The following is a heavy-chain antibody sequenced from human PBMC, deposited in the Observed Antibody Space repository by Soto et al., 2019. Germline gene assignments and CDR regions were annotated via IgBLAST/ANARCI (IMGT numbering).Heavy chain of an antibody. V-gene: IGHV4-34*01. CDR1: GGSFSGYY. Sequence: QVQLQQWGAGLLKPSETLSLTCAGYGGSFSGYYWGWIRQPPGKGLEWFGEINHSGSTNYNPSLKSRVTISVDTSKTQFSLKLSSVTAADTAVYYCARGQKGTVLNWFDPWGQGTLVTVSS. D-gene: IGHD4-17*01. CDR3: ARGQKGTVLNWFDP. J-gene: IGHJ5*02. CDR2: INHSGST.